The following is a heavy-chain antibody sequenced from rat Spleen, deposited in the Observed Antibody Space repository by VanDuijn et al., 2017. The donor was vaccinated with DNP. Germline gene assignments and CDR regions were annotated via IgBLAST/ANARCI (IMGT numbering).Heavy chain of an antibody. Sequence: EVQLQESGPGLVKPSQSLSLTCSVTGYSITSSYRWNWIRKFPGNRLEWMGYINSAGSTNYKPSLKSRISNTRDTSKNHFFLQVNSVTTEDTATYDCARWPWYNPPYAMDASGQGTSVTVSS. CDR1: GYSITSSYR. J-gene: IGHJ4*01. CDR2: INSAGST. V-gene: IGHV3-3*01. D-gene: IGHD1-4*01. CDR3: ARWPWYNPPYAMDA.